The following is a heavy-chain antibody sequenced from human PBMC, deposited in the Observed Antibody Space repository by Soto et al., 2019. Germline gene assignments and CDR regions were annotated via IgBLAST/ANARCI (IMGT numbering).Heavy chain of an antibody. Sequence: SETLSLTCTVSGGSISGGGYYWSWIRQHPGKGLEWIGYTYYSGSTYYNPSLKSRVTISVDTSKNQFSLKLSSVTAADTAVYYCARDPKKIVPAAIRDDAFDIWGQGTMVTVSS. J-gene: IGHJ3*02. CDR3: ARDPKKIVPAAIRDDAFDI. CDR2: TYYSGST. CDR1: GGSISGGGYY. V-gene: IGHV4-31*03. D-gene: IGHD2-2*02.